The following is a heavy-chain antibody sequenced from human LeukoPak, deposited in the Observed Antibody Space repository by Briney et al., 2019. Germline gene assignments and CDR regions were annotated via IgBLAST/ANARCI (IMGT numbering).Heavy chain of an antibody. CDR3: ARGCSSSWCWYFDL. D-gene: IGHD6-13*01. Sequence: SETLSLTCTVSGGSISSYYWSWIRQPPGKGLEWIGYIYYSGSTNYNPSLKSRVTISVDTSKNQFSLKLSSVTAADTAVYYCARGCSSSWCWYFDLWGRGTLVTVSS. CDR1: GGSISSYY. J-gene: IGHJ2*01. CDR2: IYYSGST. V-gene: IGHV4-59*12.